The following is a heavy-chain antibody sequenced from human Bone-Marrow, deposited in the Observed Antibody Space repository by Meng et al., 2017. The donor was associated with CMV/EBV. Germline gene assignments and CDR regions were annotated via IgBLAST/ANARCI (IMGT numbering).Heavy chain of an antibody. CDR3: ARGPGITIFGVVFYYYGMDV. D-gene: IGHD3-3*01. J-gene: IGHJ6*02. V-gene: IGHV4-34*01. CDR1: GGSFSGYY. CDR2: INHSGST. Sequence: SETLSLTCAVYGGSFSGYYWSWIRQPPGKGLEWIGEINHSGSTNYNPSLKSRVTISVDTSKNQFSLKLSSVTAADTAVYYCARGPGITIFGVVFYYYGMDVWGQGTTVTVSS.